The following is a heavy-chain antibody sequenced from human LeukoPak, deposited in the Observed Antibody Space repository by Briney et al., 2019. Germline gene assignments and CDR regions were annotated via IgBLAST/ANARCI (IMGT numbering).Heavy chain of an antibody. V-gene: IGHV3-11*01. CDR1: GVTFSGYY. CDR3: ARHRGDCSGGSCYPYYFDY. D-gene: IGHD2-15*01. J-gene: IGHJ4*02. CDR2: ITSSGSTM. Sequence: PGGSLRLSCAASGVTFSGYYMSWIRRAPGMGLECVSYITSSGSTMYYADSVKGRFTISRDNVKNSLYLQMNSLRADDTAVYYCARHRGDCSGGSCYPYYFDYWGQGTLVTVSS.